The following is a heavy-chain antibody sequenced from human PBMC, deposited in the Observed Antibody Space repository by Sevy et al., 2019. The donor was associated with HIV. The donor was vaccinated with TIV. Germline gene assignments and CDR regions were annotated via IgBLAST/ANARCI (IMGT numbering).Heavy chain of an antibody. CDR1: GGSISSSNW. V-gene: IGHV4-4*02. J-gene: IGHJ3*02. D-gene: IGHD5-18*01. CDR2: IYRSGST. CDR3: ARRIKRGYSYGEAFDI. Sequence: SESLSLTCAVSGGSISSSNWWSWVRQPPGKGLEWIGEIYRSGSTNYNPSLKSRVTISVDKSKNQFSLKLSSVTAADTAVYYCARRIKRGYSYGEAFDIWGQGTMVTVSS.